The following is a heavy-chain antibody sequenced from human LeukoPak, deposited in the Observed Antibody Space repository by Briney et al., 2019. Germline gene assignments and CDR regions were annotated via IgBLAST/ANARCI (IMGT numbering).Heavy chain of an antibody. D-gene: IGHD1-26*01. Sequence: GGSLRLSCAASGFTFSSYEMNWVRQAPGKGLEWVSVTYSGGSTYYADSVKGRCTISRDNSKNTLYLQMNSLRGEDTAVYYCASGIRAFDNWGQGTLVTVSA. CDR1: GFTFSSYE. CDR3: ASGIRAFDN. J-gene: IGHJ4*02. CDR2: TYSGGST. V-gene: IGHV3-66*01.